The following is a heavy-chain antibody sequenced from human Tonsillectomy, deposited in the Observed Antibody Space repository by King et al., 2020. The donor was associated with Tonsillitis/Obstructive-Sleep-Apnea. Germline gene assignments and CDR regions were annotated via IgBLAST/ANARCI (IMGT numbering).Heavy chain of an antibody. CDR3: ASSPASGYDFAGFDY. CDR1: GYSFTSYW. Sequence: VQLVQSGGEVKKPGESLKISCKGSGYSFTSYWIGWVRQMPGKGLEWMGIIYPVDSDTRYSPSFQVQVTISADKSISTAYLHGSSLKASDTAMYYCASSPASGYDFAGFDYWGQGTLVTVSS. D-gene: IGHD5-12*01. J-gene: IGHJ4*02. V-gene: IGHV5-51*01. CDR2: IYPVDSDT.